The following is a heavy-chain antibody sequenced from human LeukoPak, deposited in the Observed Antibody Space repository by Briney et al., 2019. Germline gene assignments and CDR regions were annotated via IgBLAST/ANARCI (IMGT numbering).Heavy chain of an antibody. V-gene: IGHV3-7*01. CDR1: GFTFSSYW. CDR2: IKDDGSQI. CDR3: GREVPGAMNAVDV. Sequence: PGGSLRLSCAASGFTFSSYWMAWVRQAPGKGLEWVGNIKDDGSQIYYVDSVKGRFTISRDNAENSLYLQLNSLRAEDSAVYYCGREVPGAMNAVDVWGQGTMVTVSS. J-gene: IGHJ3*01. D-gene: IGHD2-2*01.